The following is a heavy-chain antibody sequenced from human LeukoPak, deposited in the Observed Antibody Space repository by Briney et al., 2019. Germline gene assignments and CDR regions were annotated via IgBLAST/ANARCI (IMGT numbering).Heavy chain of an antibody. CDR1: GFTFSSCA. V-gene: IGHV3-30-3*01. Sequence: GGSLRLSCAASGFTFSSCAMHWVRQAPGKGLEWVTIISYDGSNKYYADSVKGRFTISRDNSKNTLYLQMNSLRAEDTAMYYCAREAIVGANVDYWGQGTLVTVSS. CDR3: AREAIVGANVDY. D-gene: IGHD1-26*01. J-gene: IGHJ4*02. CDR2: ISYDGSNK.